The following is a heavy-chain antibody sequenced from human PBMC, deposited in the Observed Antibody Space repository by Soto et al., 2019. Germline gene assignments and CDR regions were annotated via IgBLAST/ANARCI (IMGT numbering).Heavy chain of an antibody. CDR2: INANSGGT. V-gene: IGHV1-2*04. J-gene: IGHJ4*02. CDR1: GYTFTSYA. CDR3: ARGYYYDSSGYYLYY. Sequence: ASVKVSCKASGYTFTSYAMHWVRQAPGQGLEWMGWINANSGGTNYAQKFQGWVTMTRDTSISTAYMELSRLRSDDTAVYYCARGYYYDSSGYYLYYWGQGTLVTVSS. D-gene: IGHD3-22*01.